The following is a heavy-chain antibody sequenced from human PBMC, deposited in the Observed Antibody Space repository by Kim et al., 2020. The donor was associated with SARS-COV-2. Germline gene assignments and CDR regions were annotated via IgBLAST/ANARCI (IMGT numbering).Heavy chain of an antibody. J-gene: IGHJ4*02. CDR3: ARLGDYYGSGSFWYYFDY. V-gene: IGHV4-39*01. CDR2: IYYSGST. CDR1: GGSISSSSYY. Sequence: SETLSLTCTVSGGSISSSSYYWGWIRQPPGKGLEWIGSIYYSGSTYYNPSLKSRVTISVDTSKNQFSLKLSSVTAADTAVYYCARLGDYYGSGSFWYYFDYWGQGTLVTVSS. D-gene: IGHD3-10*01.